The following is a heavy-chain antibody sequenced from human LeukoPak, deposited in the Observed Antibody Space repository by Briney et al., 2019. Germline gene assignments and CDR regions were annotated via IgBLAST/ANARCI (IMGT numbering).Heavy chain of an antibody. V-gene: IGHV3-30*03. CDR3: AANTAAGTIGWFDP. CDR2: ISYDGSNK. Sequence: GGSLRLSCAASGFTFSSYGMHWVRQAPGKGLEWVAVISYDGSNKYYADSVKGRFTISRDNSKNALYLQMNSLRAEDTAVYYCAANTAAGTIGWFDPWGQGTLVTVSS. D-gene: IGHD6-13*01. CDR1: GFTFSSYG. J-gene: IGHJ5*02.